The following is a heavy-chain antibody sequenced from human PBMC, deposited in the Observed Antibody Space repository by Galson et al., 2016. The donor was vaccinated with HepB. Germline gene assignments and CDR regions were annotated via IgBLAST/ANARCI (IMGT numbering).Heavy chain of an antibody. V-gene: IGHV3-7*03. CDR1: GFTFSRDW. J-gene: IGHJ5*02. CDR2: VKEDGTQT. Sequence: SLRLSCAASGFTFSRDWMTWVRQAPGKGLEWVANVKEDGTQTNYVDSVRGRFTISGDNTNNVLYLQMNDLRFEDSAIYYCSRGLAYNRYNWFDPWGQGTVVTVSA. CDR3: SRGLAYNRYNWFDP. D-gene: IGHD1-1*01.